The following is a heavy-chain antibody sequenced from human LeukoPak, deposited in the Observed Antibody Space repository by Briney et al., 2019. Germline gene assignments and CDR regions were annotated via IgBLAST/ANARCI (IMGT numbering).Heavy chain of an antibody. V-gene: IGHV4-39*07. J-gene: IGHJ4*02. CDR2: IYYSGST. CDR1: GGSISSSSYY. D-gene: IGHD3-10*01. CDR3: ARDLIVPDAMTGSGSYSTDY. Sequence: SETLSLTCTVSGGSISSSSYYWGWIRQPPGKGLEWVGSIYYSGSTYYNPSLKSRVTISVDTSKNQFSLKLSSVTAADTAVYYCARDLIVPDAMTGSGSYSTDYWGQGTLATVSS.